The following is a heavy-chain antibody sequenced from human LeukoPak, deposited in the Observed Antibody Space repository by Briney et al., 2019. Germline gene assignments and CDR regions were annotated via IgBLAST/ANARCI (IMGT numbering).Heavy chain of an antibody. CDR2: IKSKTDGGTT. Sequence: GGSLRLSCAASGFTFSNAWMSWVRQAPGKGLEWVGRIKSKTDGGTTDYAAPVKGRFTISRDDSKNTLYLQMNSLKTEDTAVYYCTTGVTIFGVVITNYYYSYMHVWGKGTTVTVSS. CDR1: GFTFSNAW. D-gene: IGHD3-3*01. CDR3: TTGVTIFGVVITNYYYSYMHV. V-gene: IGHV3-15*01. J-gene: IGHJ6*03.